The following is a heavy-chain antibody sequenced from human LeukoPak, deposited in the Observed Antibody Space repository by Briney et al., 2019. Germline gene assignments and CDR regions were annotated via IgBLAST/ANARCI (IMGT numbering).Heavy chain of an antibody. V-gene: IGHV3-11*01. J-gene: IGHJ4*02. D-gene: IGHD6-19*01. Sequence: PGGSLRLSCAASGFTFSDYYMSWIRQAPGKGLEWVSYISSSGSTIYYADSVKGRFTISRDNAKNSLYLQMNSLRAEDTAVYYCARARGIAVAGYSPQGYYFDYWGQGTLVTVSS. CDR3: ARARGIAVAGYSPQGYYFDY. CDR2: ISSSGSTI. CDR1: GFTFSDYY.